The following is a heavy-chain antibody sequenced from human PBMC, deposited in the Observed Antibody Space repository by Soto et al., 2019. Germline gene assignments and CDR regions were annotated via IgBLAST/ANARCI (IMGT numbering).Heavy chain of an antibody. D-gene: IGHD3-10*01. V-gene: IGHV1-18*01. CDR2: ISAYNGNT. CDR3: ARDGSVLWFGELPFAFDY. J-gene: IGHJ4*02. CDR1: GYTFTSYG. Sequence: ASVKVSCKASGYTFTSYGISWVRQAPGQGLEWMGWISAYNGNTNYAQKLQGRVTMTTDTSTSTAYMELRSLRSDDTAVYYCARDGSVLWFGELPFAFDYWGQGTLVTVSS.